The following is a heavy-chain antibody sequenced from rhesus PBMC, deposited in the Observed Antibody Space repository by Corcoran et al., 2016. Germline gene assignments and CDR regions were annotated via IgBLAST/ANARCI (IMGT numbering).Heavy chain of an antibody. CDR3: ARRDSGYYLVNRFDV. CDR2: IYGSGGTT. J-gene: IGHJ5-1*01. V-gene: IGHV4-93*02. Sequence: QVQLQESGPGGVKPSETLSLTCAVSGGSISSSYWWSWIRQSPGKGLEWIGGIYGSGGTTQTHPSPKRRVTISIDTSKNQFSLKLSSVTAADPAVYYCARRDSGYYLVNRFDVWGPGVLVTVSS. D-gene: IGHD3-28*01. CDR1: GGSISSSYW.